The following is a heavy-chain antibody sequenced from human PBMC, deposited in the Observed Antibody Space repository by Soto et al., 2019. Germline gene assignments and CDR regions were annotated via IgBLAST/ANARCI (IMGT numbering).Heavy chain of an antibody. CDR1: GESISSGGNY. Sequence: PSETLSLTCSVSGESISSGGNYWSWIRHLPGKGLEWIGYIYDTESAYYNPSLKSRVSISMDTSENHFAMRLTSVTAADSAVYYCARASSSSSAADYWGQGLQVTSPQ. V-gene: IGHV4-31*03. D-gene: IGHD6-6*01. CDR2: IYDTESA. J-gene: IGHJ4*02. CDR3: ARASSSSSAADY.